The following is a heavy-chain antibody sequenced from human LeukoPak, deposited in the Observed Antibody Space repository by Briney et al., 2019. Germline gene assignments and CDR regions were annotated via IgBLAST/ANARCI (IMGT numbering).Heavy chain of an antibody. CDR2: INWNGGST. Sequence: GGSLRLSCAASGLTFDDRGMSWVRQAPGKGLEWVSGINWNGGSTAYADSVKGRFTISRDNAKKSLYLQMNSLRGEDTALYYCAREYAALGFDIWGQGTMVTASS. J-gene: IGHJ3*02. V-gene: IGHV3-20*04. CDR3: AREYAALGFDI. D-gene: IGHD7-27*01. CDR1: GLTFDDRG.